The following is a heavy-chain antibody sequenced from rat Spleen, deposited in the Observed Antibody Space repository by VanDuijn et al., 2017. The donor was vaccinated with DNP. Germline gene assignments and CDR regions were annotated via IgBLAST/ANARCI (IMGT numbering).Heavy chain of an antibody. Sequence: EVQLVESGGDLVQPGRSLKLSCVVSGFTFSDSAMAWVRQAPKKGLEWVATIIYDGSSTYYRDSVKGRFTISRDNAKNTLYLQMDSLRSEDAATYDCTSVRTNYGGYKTAYHFDYWGQGVMVTVSS. D-gene: IGHD1-11*01. J-gene: IGHJ2*01. V-gene: IGHV5-17*01. CDR1: GFTFSDSA. CDR2: IIYDGSST. CDR3: TSVRTNYGGYKTAYHFDY.